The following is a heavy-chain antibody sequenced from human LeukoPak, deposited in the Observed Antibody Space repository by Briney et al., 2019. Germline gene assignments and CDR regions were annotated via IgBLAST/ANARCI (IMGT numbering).Heavy chain of an antibody. CDR1: GFTFSNAW. D-gene: IGHD3-22*01. Sequence: GGSLRLSCAASGFTFSNAWMSWVRQAPGKGLEWIGRIKSKVTGGTTDYAAPVKGRFTISRDDSKATVYLQMNSLRAEDTAVYYCAKFVDRADGYYDSSGYIRGDFDYWGQGTLVTVSS. J-gene: IGHJ4*02. CDR2: IKSKVTGGTT. CDR3: AKFVDRADGYYDSSGYIRGDFDY. V-gene: IGHV3-15*01.